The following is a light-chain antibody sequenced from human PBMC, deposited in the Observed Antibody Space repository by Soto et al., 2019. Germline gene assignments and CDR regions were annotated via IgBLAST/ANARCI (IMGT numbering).Light chain of an antibody. CDR3: QQYDSSPKT. CDR2: GAS. CDR1: QTVTSRY. J-gene: IGKJ1*01. V-gene: IGKV3-20*01. Sequence: EIVLTQSPGTLSLSPGERATLSCRPSQTVTSRYLAWYQQKPGQAPRLLIYGASSRATGIPDRFSGSGSGTDFTLTISRLEPEDFAVYYCQQYDSSPKTFGRGTKVDI.